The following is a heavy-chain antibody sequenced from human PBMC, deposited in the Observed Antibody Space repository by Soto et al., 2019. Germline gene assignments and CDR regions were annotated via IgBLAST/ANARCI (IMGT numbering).Heavy chain of an antibody. D-gene: IGHD3-22*01. CDR1: GFTVSSNY. J-gene: IGHJ3*02. CDR2: IYSGGST. CDR3: ARDGDNYYDSSGYYHDAFDI. V-gene: IGHV3-66*01. Sequence: EVQLVESGGGLVQPGGALRLSCAASGFTVSSNYMSWVRQAPGKGLEWVSVIYSGGSTYYADSVKGRFTISRDNSKNTLYLQMNSLRAEDTAVYYCARDGDNYYDSSGYYHDAFDIWGQGTMGTVSS.